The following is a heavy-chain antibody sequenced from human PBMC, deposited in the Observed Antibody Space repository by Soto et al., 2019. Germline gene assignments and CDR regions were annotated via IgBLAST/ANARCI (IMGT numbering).Heavy chain of an antibody. D-gene: IGHD3-10*01. CDR3: VRGYGRYFDY. J-gene: IGHJ4*02. V-gene: IGHV4-34*01. Sequence: PSETLSLTCAVYGGSFSGYYWTWIRQPPGKGLEWIGEINHSGSTNYNPSLKSRVTISADTSKNQFSLKLSSVTAADTAVYYCVRGYGRYFDYWGQGTLVTVSS. CDR1: GGSFSGYY. CDR2: INHSGST.